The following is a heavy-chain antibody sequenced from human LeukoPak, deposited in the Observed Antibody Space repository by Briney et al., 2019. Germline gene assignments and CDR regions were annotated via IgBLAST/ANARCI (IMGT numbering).Heavy chain of an antibody. J-gene: IGHJ4*02. CDR1: GGTFSSYA. V-gene: IGHV1-69*04. D-gene: IGHD3-22*01. CDR2: IIPILGIA. CDR3: ASWGDYYDSSGYGSSVY. Sequence: SVKVSCKASGGTFSSYAISWVRQAPGQGLEWMGRIIPILGIANYAQKFQGRVTITADKSTSTAYMELSSLRSEDTAVYYCASWGDYYDSSGYGSSVYWGRGTLVTVSS.